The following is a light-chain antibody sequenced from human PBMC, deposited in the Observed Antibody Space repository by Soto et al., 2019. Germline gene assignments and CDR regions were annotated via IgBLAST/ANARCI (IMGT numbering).Light chain of an antibody. J-gene: IGLJ3*02. CDR1: GSDFGRYNR. Sequence: QSVLTQPPSVSGSPGQSVTISCTGTGSDFGRYNRVSWYQHTPGTAPKLLIYEVTNRPSGVPDRFSGSRSGNTAFLTISGLQAEDDADYYCRSFTTSDTWVLGGGTKLTVL. CDR2: EVT. CDR3: RSFTTSDTWV. V-gene: IGLV2-18*02.